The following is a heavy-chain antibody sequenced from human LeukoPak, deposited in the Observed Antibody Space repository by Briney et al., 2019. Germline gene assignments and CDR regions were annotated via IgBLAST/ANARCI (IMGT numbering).Heavy chain of an antibody. CDR3: ARDRGMEGYFDY. CDR2: IYYSGST. J-gene: IGHJ4*02. Sequence: SETLSHTCTVSGGSISSGDYYWSWIRQPPGKGLEWIGYIYYSGSTYYNPSLKSRVTISVDTSKNQFSLKLSSVTAADTAVYYCARDRGMEGYFDYWGQGTLVTVSS. V-gene: IGHV4-30-4*01. CDR1: GGSISSGDYY. D-gene: IGHD1-1*01.